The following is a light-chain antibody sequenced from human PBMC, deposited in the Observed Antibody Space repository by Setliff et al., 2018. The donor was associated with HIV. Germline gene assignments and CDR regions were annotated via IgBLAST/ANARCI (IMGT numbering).Light chain of an antibody. CDR2: DVS. Sequence: QSALTQPASVSGSPGQSITISCTGTSSDVGAYNYVSWYQQHPGKAPKLTIYDVSDRSSGVSRRFSGSKSGNTASLTISGLQAEDEADYYCKSYAASSTPYVFGTGTKVTVL. V-gene: IGLV2-14*01. J-gene: IGLJ1*01. CDR1: SSDVGAYNY. CDR3: KSYAASSTPYV.